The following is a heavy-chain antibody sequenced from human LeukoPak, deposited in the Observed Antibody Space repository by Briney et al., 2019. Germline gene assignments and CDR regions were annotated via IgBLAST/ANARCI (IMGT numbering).Heavy chain of an antibody. Sequence: PGGSLRLSCAASGFTFSTYGMHWVRQAPGKGLEWVALISYDGINKYYADSVKGRFTVSRDNSKSTLYLQVNSLRAEDTAVYYCAKAPTTVGGEAYWGQGTLVTVSS. CDR1: GFTFSTYG. D-gene: IGHD4-17*01. CDR2: ISYDGINK. J-gene: IGHJ4*02. CDR3: AKAPTTVGGEAY. V-gene: IGHV3-30*18.